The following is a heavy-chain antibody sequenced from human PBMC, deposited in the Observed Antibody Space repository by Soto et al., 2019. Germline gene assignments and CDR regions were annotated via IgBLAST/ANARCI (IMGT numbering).Heavy chain of an antibody. CDR3: ARDDRGSSGWYVIDP. D-gene: IGHD6-19*01. Sequence: ASVQVSCKASGYTFTGYYMHWVRQAPGQGLEWMGWINPNSGGTNYAQKFQGRVTMTRDTSISTAYMELSRLRSDDTAVYYCARDDRGSSGWYVIDPWGQGTLVTVSS. CDR2: INPNSGGT. V-gene: IGHV1-2*02. CDR1: GYTFTGYY. J-gene: IGHJ5*02.